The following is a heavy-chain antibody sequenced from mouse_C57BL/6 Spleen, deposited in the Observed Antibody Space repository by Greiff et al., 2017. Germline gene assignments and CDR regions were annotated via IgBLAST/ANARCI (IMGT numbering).Heavy chain of an antibody. D-gene: IGHD2-4*01. V-gene: IGHV14-4*01. CDR3: TPMINYFDY. CDR2: IDPENGDT. Sequence: VQLKESGAELVRPRASVKLSCTASGFNIKDDYMHWVKQRPEQGLEWIGWIDPENGDTEYASKFQGKATITADTSSNTAYLQLSSLTSEDTAVYYCTPMINYFDYWGQGTTLTVSS. CDR1: GFNIKDDY. J-gene: IGHJ2*01.